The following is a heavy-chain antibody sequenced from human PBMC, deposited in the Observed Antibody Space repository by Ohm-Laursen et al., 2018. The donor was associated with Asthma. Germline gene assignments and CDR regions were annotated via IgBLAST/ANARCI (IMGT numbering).Heavy chain of an antibody. V-gene: IGHV4-31*03. CDR3: ARGTITFGGVTVKEAFDI. J-gene: IGHJ3*02. D-gene: IGHD3-16*02. CDR1: GGSISSSGYY. Sequence: SQTLSLTCTVSGGSISSSGYYWSWIRQHPGKGLEWIGYIYYSGSTYYNPSLKSRVTISVDTSKNQFSLKLSSVTAADTAVYYCARGTITFGGVTVKEAFDIWGQGTMVTVSS. CDR2: IYYSGST.